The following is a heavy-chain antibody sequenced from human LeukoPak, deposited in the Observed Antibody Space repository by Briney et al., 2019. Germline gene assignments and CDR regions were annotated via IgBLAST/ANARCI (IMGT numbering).Heavy chain of an antibody. CDR1: GFTFSSYA. CDR2: ISGSGGST. D-gene: IGHD3-3*01. Sequence: GGSLRLSCAASGFTFSSYAMSWVRQAPGKGLEWVSAISGSGGSTYYADSVKGRFTISRDNSKNTLYLQMNSLRAEDTAVYYCAKGGPYDFWSGYFGSPYYYYYYGMDVWGQGTTVTVSS. V-gene: IGHV3-23*01. J-gene: IGHJ6*02. CDR3: AKGGPYDFWSGYFGSPYYYYYYGMDV.